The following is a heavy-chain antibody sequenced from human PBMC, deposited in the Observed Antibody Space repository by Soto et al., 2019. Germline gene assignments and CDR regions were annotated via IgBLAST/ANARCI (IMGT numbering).Heavy chain of an antibody. J-gene: IGHJ4*02. CDR3: AREGVFWSGYPFDY. D-gene: IGHD3-3*01. Sequence: EVQLVESGGGLVQPGGSLRLSCAASGFTFSSYSMNWVRQAPGKGLEWVSYISSSSRTIYYADSVKGRFTISRDNAKNSLYLQMNSLRDEDTAVYYWAREGVFWSGYPFDYWGQGTLVTVSS. V-gene: IGHV3-48*02. CDR1: GFTFSSYS. CDR2: ISSSSRTI.